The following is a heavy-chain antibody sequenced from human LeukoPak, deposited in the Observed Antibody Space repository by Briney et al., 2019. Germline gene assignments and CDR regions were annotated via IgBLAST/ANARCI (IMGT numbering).Heavy chain of an antibody. J-gene: IGHJ4*02. CDR2: INPNSGGT. Sequence: ASVKASCKASGYTFTGYYMHWVRQAPGQGLEWMGWINPNSGGTNYAQKFQGRVTMTRDTSISTAYMELSRLRSDDTAVYYCARDATVVTSNFDYWGQGTLVTVSS. CDR3: ARDATVVTSNFDY. V-gene: IGHV1-2*02. CDR1: GYTFTGYY. D-gene: IGHD4-23*01.